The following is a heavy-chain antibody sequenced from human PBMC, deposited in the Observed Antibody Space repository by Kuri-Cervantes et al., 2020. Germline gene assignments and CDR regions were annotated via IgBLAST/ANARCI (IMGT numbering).Heavy chain of an antibody. J-gene: IGHJ2*01. D-gene: IGHD5-24*01. CDR3: ARGCRDDYNNYWYFDL. Sequence: GGSLRLSCAASEFIFSNYGLIWVRQAPGKGLEWVSGITASGGRTFYADSVKGRFTISRDNSKNTLYLQLNSLRAEDTAAYYCARGCRDDYNNYWYFDLWGRGTLVTVS. CDR1: EFIFSNYG. V-gene: IGHV3-23*01. CDR2: ITASGGRT.